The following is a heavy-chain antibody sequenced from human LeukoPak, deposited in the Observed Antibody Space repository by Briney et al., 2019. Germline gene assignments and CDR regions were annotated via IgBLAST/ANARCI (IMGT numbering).Heavy chain of an antibody. Sequence: SEALSLTCTVSGGSISSYYWSRIRQPPGKGLEWIGYIYYSGSTNYNPSLKSRVTMSVDTSKNQFSLKLSSVTAADTAVYYCARDSVQLTSFDYWGQGTLVTVSS. V-gene: IGHV4-59*12. CDR2: IYYSGST. J-gene: IGHJ4*02. CDR3: ARDSVQLTSFDY. D-gene: IGHD3-16*02. CDR1: GGSISSYY.